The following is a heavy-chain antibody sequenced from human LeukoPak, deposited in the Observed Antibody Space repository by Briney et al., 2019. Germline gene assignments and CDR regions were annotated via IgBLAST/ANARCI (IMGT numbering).Heavy chain of an antibody. CDR3: ARGGTMVRGVKPTPNWFDP. Sequence: SETLSLTCTVSGGSISSGGYYWSWIRQHPGKGLEWIGYIYYSGSTYYNPSLKSRVTISVDTSKNQFSLKLSSVTAAYTAVYYCARGGTMVRGVKPTPNWFDPWGQGTLVTVSS. D-gene: IGHD3-10*01. V-gene: IGHV4-31*03. CDR2: IYYSGST. J-gene: IGHJ5*02. CDR1: GGSISSGGYY.